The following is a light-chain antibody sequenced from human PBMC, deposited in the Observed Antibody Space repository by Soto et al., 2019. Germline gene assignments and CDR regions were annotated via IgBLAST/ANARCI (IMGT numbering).Light chain of an antibody. CDR2: DAS. V-gene: IGKV3-20*01. CDR3: QQYYRSPRT. J-gene: IGKJ5*01. Sequence: IELTPCPAISNLSPRYRATLSCMASQTISSGFLAWYQQKVGQAPRLLIYDASNRATGVPDRFSGSGSGTDFSLTISRLEPEDFAVYECQQYYRSPRTFGQGTLMEIK. CDR1: QTISSGF.